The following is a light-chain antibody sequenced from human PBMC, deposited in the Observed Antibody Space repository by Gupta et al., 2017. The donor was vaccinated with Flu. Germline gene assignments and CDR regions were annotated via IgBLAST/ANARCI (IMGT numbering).Light chain of an antibody. Sequence: DVVMTQSPLSLPVTLGQPASISCRSSQSLVHSDGNTYLNWFRQRPGQSPTRLIYMVSNRDSGVPDRFSGSGSGNDFTLKSSRGEDEDVGIYYWMEGKEWYSFGQGTKLEIK. CDR3: MEGKEWYS. CDR1: QSLVHSDGNTY. CDR2: MVS. J-gene: IGKJ2*03. V-gene: IGKV2-30*02.